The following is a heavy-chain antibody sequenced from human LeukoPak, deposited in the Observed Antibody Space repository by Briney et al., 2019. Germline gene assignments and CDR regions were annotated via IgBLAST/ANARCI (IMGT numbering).Heavy chain of an antibody. Sequence: GGSLRLSCAASGFTFSNYDMLWVRQTPVKGLEWVSYISSSGSTIYYADSVKGRFTISRDNAKNSLYLQMNSLRAEDTAVYYCARAMKWEPLDYWGQGTLVTVSS. D-gene: IGHD1-26*01. V-gene: IGHV3-11*04. CDR1: GFTFSNYD. J-gene: IGHJ4*02. CDR2: ISSSGSTI. CDR3: ARAMKWEPLDY.